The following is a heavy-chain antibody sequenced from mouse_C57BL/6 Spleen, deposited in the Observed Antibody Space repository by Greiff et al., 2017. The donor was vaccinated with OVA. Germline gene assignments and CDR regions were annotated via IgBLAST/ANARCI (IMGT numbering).Heavy chain of an antibody. CDR1: GYAFSSSW. J-gene: IGHJ2*01. Sequence: QVQLQQSGPELVKPGASVKISCKASGYAFSSSWMNWVKQRPGKGLEWIGRIYPGDGDTNYNGKFKGKATLTADKSSSTAYMQLSSLTSEDSAVYFCAREGLITTGRDYFDYWGQGTTLTVSS. V-gene: IGHV1-82*01. CDR2: IYPGDGDT. D-gene: IGHD1-1*01. CDR3: AREGLITTGRDYFDY.